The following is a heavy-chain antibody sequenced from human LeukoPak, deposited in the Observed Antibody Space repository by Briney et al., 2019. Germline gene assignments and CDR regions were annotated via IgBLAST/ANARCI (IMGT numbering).Heavy chain of an antibody. Sequence: PGGSLRLSCAASGFTFSSYSMNWVRQAPGKGLEWVSSISSSSSYIYYADSVKGRFTISRDNAKNSLYLQMNSLRAEDTAVYYCARDDGAVAGNYYYYGMDVWGQGTTVTVSS. D-gene: IGHD6-19*01. CDR1: GFTFSSYS. CDR3: ARDDGAVAGNYYYYGMDV. J-gene: IGHJ6*02. V-gene: IGHV3-21*01. CDR2: ISSSSSYI.